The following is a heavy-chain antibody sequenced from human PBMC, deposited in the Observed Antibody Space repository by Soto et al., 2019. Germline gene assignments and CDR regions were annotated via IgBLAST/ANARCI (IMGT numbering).Heavy chain of an antibody. D-gene: IGHD2-2*01. Sequence: ASVKVSCKASGYTFTGYYMHWVRQAPGQGLEWMGWINPNSGGTNYAQKFQGWVTMTRDTSISTAYMELSRLRSDDTAVYYCARADIVVVPAALRGNWFDSWGQGTLVTVSS. CDR1: GYTFTGYY. CDR3: ARADIVVVPAALRGNWFDS. CDR2: INPNSGGT. J-gene: IGHJ5*01. V-gene: IGHV1-2*04.